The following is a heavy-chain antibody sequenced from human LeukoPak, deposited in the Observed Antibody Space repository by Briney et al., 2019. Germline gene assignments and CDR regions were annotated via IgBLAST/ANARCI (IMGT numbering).Heavy chain of an antibody. CDR1: GYTFTGYY. D-gene: IGHD4-11*01. V-gene: IGHV1-2*02. CDR3: AREWVEDYSNDQHFDY. CDR2: INPNSGGT. Sequence: GASVKVSCKASGYTFTGYYMHWVRQAPGQGLEWMGWINPNSGGTNYAQKFQGRVTMTRDTSISTAYMELSRLRSDDTAVYYCAREWVEDYSNDQHFDYWGQGTLVTASS. J-gene: IGHJ4*02.